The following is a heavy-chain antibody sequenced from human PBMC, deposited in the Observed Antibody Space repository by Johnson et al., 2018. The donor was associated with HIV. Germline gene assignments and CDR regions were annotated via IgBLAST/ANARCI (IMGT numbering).Heavy chain of an antibody. J-gene: IGHJ3*02. CDR2: TSYDGNNK. Sequence: QVQVVESGGGVVQPGRSLRLSCAASGFTFRNYAMHWVRQAPGKGLEWVAVTSYDGNNKYYADSVKGRFTISRDISKNTLYLQMNSLRPEDTAVYYCARVGQAGGAFDIWGQGTMVTVSS. V-gene: IGHV3-30-3*01. CDR3: ARVGQAGGAFDI. CDR1: GFTFRNYA.